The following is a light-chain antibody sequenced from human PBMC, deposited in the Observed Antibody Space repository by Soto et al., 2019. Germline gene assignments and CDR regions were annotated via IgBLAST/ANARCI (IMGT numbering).Light chain of an antibody. CDR1: LPISSY. CDR2: AAS. CDR3: LQDSGYSWT. Sequence: DIQMTQSPSSLSASIVDRVTITCLASLPISSYLNWYQQKPGKAPELLIYAASSLQSGVPSRFSGRGSGTDFTLTISSLQPEDFATYFCLQDSGYSWTFGQGTKVDIK. V-gene: IGKV1-39*01. J-gene: IGKJ1*01.